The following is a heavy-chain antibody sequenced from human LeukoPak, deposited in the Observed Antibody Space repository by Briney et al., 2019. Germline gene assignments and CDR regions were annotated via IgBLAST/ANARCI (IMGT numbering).Heavy chain of an antibody. Sequence: PSETLSLTCTVSGGSISSGSYYWSWIRQPAGTGLEWIGRIYTSGSTNYNPSLKSRVTISVDTSKNQFSLKLSSVTAADTAVYYCARGRLGIAARRGFDYWGQGTLVTVSS. CDR1: GGSISSGSYY. CDR3: ARGRLGIAARRGFDY. V-gene: IGHV4-61*02. J-gene: IGHJ4*02. CDR2: IYTSGST. D-gene: IGHD6-6*01.